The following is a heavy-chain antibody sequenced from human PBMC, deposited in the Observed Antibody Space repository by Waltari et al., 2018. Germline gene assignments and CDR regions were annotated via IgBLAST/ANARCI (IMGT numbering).Heavy chain of an antibody. CDR3: ARGVQYSGDY. CDR1: GLIFCKYE. D-gene: IGHD3-10*01. J-gene: IGHJ4*02. CDR2: ISIDRFYR. Sequence: EVQLVESGGGLVKPGGSLRLSCAASGLIFCKYELPWLRQAPGKGVGLVSAISIDRFYRLYADSVKGRFTISRDNTKNSLYLQMNSLRAEDTAVYYCARGVQYSGDYWGQGTLVTVSS. V-gene: IGHV3-21*01.